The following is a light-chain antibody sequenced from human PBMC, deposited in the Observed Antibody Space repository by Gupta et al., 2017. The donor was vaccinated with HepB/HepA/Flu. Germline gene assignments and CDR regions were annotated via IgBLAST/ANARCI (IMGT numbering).Light chain of an antibody. CDR2: GNH. V-gene: IGLV1-40*01. CDR1: NSNIGASYD. Sequence: QSVLTQPPSVSGAPGQTIIISCTGSNSNIGASYDVHWYQQFPGTAPKLLIYGNHHRPSGIPERFSASRSGTSASLAITGLQAEDEADYYCQSYDGNFWLFGGGTKVTVL. CDR3: QSYDGNFWL. J-gene: IGLJ3*02.